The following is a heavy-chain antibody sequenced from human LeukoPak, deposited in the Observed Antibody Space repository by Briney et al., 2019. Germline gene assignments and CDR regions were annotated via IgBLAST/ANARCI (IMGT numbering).Heavy chain of an antibody. CDR3: ARGGSYFDISGYYFY. D-gene: IGHD3-22*01. J-gene: IGHJ4*02. CDR1: GFTVGSNT. Sequence: GALRLSCAASGFTVGSNTMSWVRQAPGKGLEWVSIIYSGGSTSYADSVKGRFTISRDNSKNTLYLQMNSLRTEDTAVYYCARGGSYFDISGYYFYWGQGTLVTVSS. V-gene: IGHV3-66*01. CDR2: IYSGGST.